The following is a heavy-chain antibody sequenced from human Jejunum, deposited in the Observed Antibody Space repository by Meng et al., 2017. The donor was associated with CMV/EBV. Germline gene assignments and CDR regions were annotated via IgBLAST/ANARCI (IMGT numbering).Heavy chain of an antibody. CDR3: ARMPSNTIDY. V-gene: IGHV4-34*01. CDR2: IKHSGST. Sequence: SLTCSVYGGSFSGYYWSWIRQPPGKGLEWIGEIKHSGSTNYIPSLKSRVTMSVDTSKNQFSLKLSSVTAADTAVYYCARMPSNTIDYWGQGTLVTVSS. J-gene: IGHJ4*02. CDR1: GGSFSGYY. D-gene: IGHD2-2*01.